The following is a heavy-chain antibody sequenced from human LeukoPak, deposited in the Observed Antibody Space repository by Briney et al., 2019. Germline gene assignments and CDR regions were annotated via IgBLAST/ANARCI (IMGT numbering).Heavy chain of an antibody. CDR2: ISSNGDST. D-gene: IGHD2-21*01. J-gene: IGHJ4*02. Sequence: PGGSLRLSCAASGFTFSSYAMHWVSQAPGKGLEYVSAISSNGDSTYYANSVKGRFTISRDNSKNMLYLQMGSLRAEDMAVYYCARGAKGDLYDYWGQGTLVTVSS. CDR3: ARGAKGDLYDY. V-gene: IGHV3-64*01. CDR1: GFTFSSYA.